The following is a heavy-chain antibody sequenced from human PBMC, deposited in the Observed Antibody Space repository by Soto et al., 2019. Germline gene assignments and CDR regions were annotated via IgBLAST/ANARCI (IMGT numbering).Heavy chain of an antibody. CDR2: VSYSGST. J-gene: IGHJ5*02. V-gene: IGHV4-61*01. CDR3: AREEEGGSWDLDP. Sequence: QVQLQESGPGLVKPSETLSLTCTVSGGSVSSGNYYWSWIRQPPGKGLQWIGYVSYSGSTRYNPSLKSRVTISADTSRNQFFLDVSSLTAADTAVYYCAREEEGGSWDLDPWGQGTLVTVSS. D-gene: IGHD1-26*01. CDR1: GGSVSSGNYY.